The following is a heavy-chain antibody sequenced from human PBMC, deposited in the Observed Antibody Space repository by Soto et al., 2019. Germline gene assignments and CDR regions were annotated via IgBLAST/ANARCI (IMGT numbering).Heavy chain of an antibody. D-gene: IGHD3-9*01. Sequence: ASVKVSCKASGGTFSSYTISWVRQAPGQGLEWMGRIIPILGIANYAQKFQGRVTITADKSTSTAYMELSSLRSEDTAVYYRARGDILTGYYKVPNDYWGQGTLVTVSS. CDR2: IIPILGIA. CDR3: ARGDILTGYYKVPNDY. CDR1: GGTFSSYT. V-gene: IGHV1-69*02. J-gene: IGHJ4*02.